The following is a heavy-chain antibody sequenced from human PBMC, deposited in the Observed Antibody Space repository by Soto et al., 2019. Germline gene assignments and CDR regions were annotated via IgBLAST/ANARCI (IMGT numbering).Heavy chain of an antibody. J-gene: IGHJ4*02. CDR1: GFTFGIYE. V-gene: IGHV3-48*03. CDR3: SRCPGYSTGWYSDY. Sequence: QPGGSLRLSCAASGFTFGIYEMNWVRQAPGKGLEWLSYISSSGDTIYYADSVKGRFTTSRDNAKNSLYLQMKRLRGEDTAVYYCSRCPGYSTGWYSDYWGQGTLVTVSS. CDR2: ISSSGDTI. D-gene: IGHD6-19*01.